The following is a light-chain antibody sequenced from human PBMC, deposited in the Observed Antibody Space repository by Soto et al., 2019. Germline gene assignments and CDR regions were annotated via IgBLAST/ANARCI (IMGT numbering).Light chain of an antibody. CDR2: GNS. CDR3: QSYDSSLSRFYV. V-gene: IGLV1-40*01. Sequence: QSVLTQPPSASGAPGKRVTISCTGSSSNIGAGYDVHWYQQLPGTAPNLLIYGNSNRPSGVPDRFSGSKSGTSASLAITGLQAQDEADYYCQSYDSSLSRFYVFGTGTKLTVL. CDR1: SSNIGAGYD. J-gene: IGLJ1*01.